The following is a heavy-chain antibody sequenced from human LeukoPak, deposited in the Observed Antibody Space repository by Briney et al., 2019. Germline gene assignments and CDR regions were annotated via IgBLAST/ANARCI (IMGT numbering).Heavy chain of an antibody. CDR1: GFTFSTYA. V-gene: IGHV3-23*01. D-gene: IGHD3-22*01. CDR2: ISGGGGTT. CDR3: AKSPRGDTSGYDFYYYMDV. J-gene: IGHJ6*03. Sequence: GGSLRLSCAASGFTFSTYAMSWVRQAPGKGLEWVSSISGGGGTTYYADSVKGRFTISRDNSKNTLYLQMSSLRSEDTALYYCAKSPRGDTSGYDFYYYMDVWGKGATVTVSS.